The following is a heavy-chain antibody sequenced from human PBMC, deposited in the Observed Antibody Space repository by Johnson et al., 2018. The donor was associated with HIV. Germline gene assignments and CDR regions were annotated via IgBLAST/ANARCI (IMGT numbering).Heavy chain of an antibody. D-gene: IGHD6-19*01. CDR2: IHPDGSKK. Sequence: VQVLESGGDLVQPGGSLRLSCAASGFSISNYWMFWVRQAPGKGLEWVAVIHPDGSKKDYADSVKGRFTISRDNSKNTLHLQMNSLRAEDTAVYYCTTARNRLWSSSGWTGFWAFDIWGQGTMVTVSS. CDR3: TTARNRLWSSSGWTGFWAFDI. J-gene: IGHJ3*02. V-gene: IGHV3-7*01. CDR1: GFSISNYW.